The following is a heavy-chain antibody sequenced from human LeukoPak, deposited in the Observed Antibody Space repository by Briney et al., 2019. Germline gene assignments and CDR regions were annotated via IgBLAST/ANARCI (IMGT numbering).Heavy chain of an antibody. V-gene: IGHV3-30-3*01. CDR3: ARVRTFYYYDSSGYFDY. J-gene: IGHJ4*02. CDR2: ISYDGSNK. CDR1: GFTFSSYA. D-gene: IGHD3-22*01. Sequence: GGSLRLSCAASGFTFSSYAMHWVRQAPGKGLGWVAVISYDGSNKYYADSVKGRFTISRDNSKNTLYLQMNSLRAEDTAVYYCARVRTFYYYDSSGYFDYWGQGTLVTVSS.